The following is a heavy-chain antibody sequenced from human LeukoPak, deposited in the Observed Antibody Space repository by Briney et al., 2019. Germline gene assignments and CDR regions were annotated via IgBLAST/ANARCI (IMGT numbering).Heavy chain of an antibody. V-gene: IGHV1-18*01. CDR2: ISAYNGNT. CDR1: GYTFTSYG. Sequence: ASVTVSCKASGYTFTSYGISWVRQAPGQGLEWMGWISAYNGNTNYAQKLQGRVTMTTDTSTSTAYMELRSLRSDDTAVYYCARDKGYDFWSGYSPRWFDPWGQGTLVTVSS. J-gene: IGHJ5*02. CDR3: ARDKGYDFWSGYSPRWFDP. D-gene: IGHD3-3*01.